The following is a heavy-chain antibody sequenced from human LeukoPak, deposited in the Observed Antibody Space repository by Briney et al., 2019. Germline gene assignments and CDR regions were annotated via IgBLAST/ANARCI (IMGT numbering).Heavy chain of an antibody. CDR3: SRTATAGTIRPLKAFDI. CDR2: IIAIFGTA. J-gene: IGHJ3*02. D-gene: IGHD6-13*01. Sequence: GSSVKVSCKASGGTFSSYAISWVRQAPGQGLEWMGGIIAIFGTANYAQTFQGRVTITTDASTSTAYMELSSLRSEDTAVYYRSRTATAGTIRPLKAFDIWGQGTMVTVSS. CDR1: GGTFSSYA. V-gene: IGHV1-69*05.